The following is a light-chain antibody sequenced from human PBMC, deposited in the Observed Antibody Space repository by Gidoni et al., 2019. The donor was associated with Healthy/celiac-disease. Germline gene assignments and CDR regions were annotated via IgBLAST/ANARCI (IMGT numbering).Light chain of an antibody. CDR2: GNS. CDR3: QSYDSSLSVLYV. J-gene: IGLJ1*01. CDR1: SSNIGAGYD. Sequence: QSVLTQPPSVSGAPGQRVTLSCTGSSSNIGAGYDVHWYQQLPGTAPKLPIYGNSNRPSGVPDRFSGSKSGTSASLAITGLQAEDEADYYCQSYDSSLSVLYVFGTGTKVTVL. V-gene: IGLV1-40*01.